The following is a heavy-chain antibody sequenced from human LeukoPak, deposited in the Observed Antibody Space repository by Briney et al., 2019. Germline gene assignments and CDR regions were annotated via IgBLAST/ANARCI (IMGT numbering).Heavy chain of an antibody. Sequence: PSETLSLTCTVSGGSISSSSYYWGWIRQPPGKGLEWIGYIYHSGSTYYNPSLKSRVTISVDRSKNQFSLKLSSVTAADTAVYYCARSSRAAYDSSGYYYGYFQHWGQGTLVTVSS. V-gene: IGHV4-39*07. CDR1: GGSISSSSYY. J-gene: IGHJ1*01. D-gene: IGHD3-22*01. CDR3: ARSSRAAYDSSGYYYGYFQH. CDR2: IYHSGST.